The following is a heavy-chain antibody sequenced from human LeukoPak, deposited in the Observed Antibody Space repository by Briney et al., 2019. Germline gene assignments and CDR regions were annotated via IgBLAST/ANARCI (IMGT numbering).Heavy chain of an antibody. Sequence: GGSLRLSCVASGFTFSSYAMHWVRQAPGKGLEWVAVISYDGSNKYYADSVKGRFTISRDNAKNSLYLQMNSLRAEDTAVYYCARPIRGVIGYWFDPWGQGTLVTVSS. CDR3: ARPIRGVIGYWFDP. D-gene: IGHD3-10*01. CDR1: GFTFSSYA. J-gene: IGHJ5*02. V-gene: IGHV3-30*04. CDR2: ISYDGSNK.